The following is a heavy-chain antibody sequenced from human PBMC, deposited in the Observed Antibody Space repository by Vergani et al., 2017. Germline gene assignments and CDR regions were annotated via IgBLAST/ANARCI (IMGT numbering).Heavy chain of an antibody. CDR3: AKLPVVGQRGINYDFWSGYSFHFDY. V-gene: IGHV3-30*18. CDR2: ISYDGSNK. J-gene: IGHJ4*02. Sequence: QVQLVESGGGVVQPGRSLRLSCAASGFTFSSYGMHWVRQAPGKGLEWVAVISYDGSNKYYADSVKGRFTISRDNSKNTLYLQMNSLRAEDTAVYYCAKLPVVGQRGINYDFWSGYSFHFDYWGQGTLVTVSS. CDR1: GFTFSSYG. D-gene: IGHD3-3*01.